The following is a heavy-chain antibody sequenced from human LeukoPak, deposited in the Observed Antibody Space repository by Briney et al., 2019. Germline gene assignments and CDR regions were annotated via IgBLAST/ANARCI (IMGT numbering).Heavy chain of an antibody. D-gene: IGHD1-26*01. V-gene: IGHV3-48*03. CDR3: ARLGPRKTCDY. Sequence: GGSLRLSCAASGFTFSSYEMNWVRQAPGKGLEWVSYISSSGGSIYYADSVKGRFTISRDNAKNSLYLQMNSLRAEDTAVYYCARLGPRKTCDYWGQGTLVTVSS. J-gene: IGHJ4*02. CDR1: GFTFSSYE. CDR2: ISSSGGSI.